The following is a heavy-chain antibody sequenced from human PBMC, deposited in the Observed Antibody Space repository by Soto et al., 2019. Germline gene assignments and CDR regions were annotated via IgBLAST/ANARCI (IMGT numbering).Heavy chain of an antibody. J-gene: IGHJ4*02. CDR1: GLTFSSYG. CDR2: ISYDGSNK. CDR3: LFPFDY. Sequence: GGSLRLSCAASGLTFSSYGMHWVRQAPGKGLEWVAVISYDGSNKYYADSVKGRFTISRGNSKNTLYLQMNSLRAEDTAVYYCLFPFDYWGQGTLVTVSS. V-gene: IGHV3-30*03.